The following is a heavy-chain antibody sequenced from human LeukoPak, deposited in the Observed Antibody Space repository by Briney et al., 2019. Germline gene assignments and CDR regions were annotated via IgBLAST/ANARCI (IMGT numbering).Heavy chain of an antibody. CDR3: ARAGPPGPIAVYYYYYMDV. J-gene: IGHJ6*03. V-gene: IGHV4-4*07. CDR1: GGSISSYY. CDR2: IYTSGST. Sequence: SETLSLTCTVSGGSISSYYRSWIRQPAGKGLEWIGRIYTSGSTNYNPSLKSRVTMSVDTSKNQFSLKLSSVTAADTAVYYCARAGPPGPIAVYYYYYMDVWGKGTTVTISS. D-gene: IGHD2-21*01.